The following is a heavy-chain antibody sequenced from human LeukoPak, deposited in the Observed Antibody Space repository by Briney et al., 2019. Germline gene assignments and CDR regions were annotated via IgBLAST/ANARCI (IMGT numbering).Heavy chain of an antibody. CDR2: IRYDGSNK. D-gene: IGHD3-10*01. J-gene: IGHJ4*02. V-gene: IGHV3-30*02. CDR3: AREPYRSSGSYHFDY. Sequence: GGSLRLSCAASGFTFSSYDMHWVRQAPGKGLEWVAFIRYDGSNKYYADSVKGRFTISRDNSKNTLYLQMNSLRAEDTAVYYCAREPYRSSGSYHFDYWGQGTLVTVSS. CDR1: GFTFSSYD.